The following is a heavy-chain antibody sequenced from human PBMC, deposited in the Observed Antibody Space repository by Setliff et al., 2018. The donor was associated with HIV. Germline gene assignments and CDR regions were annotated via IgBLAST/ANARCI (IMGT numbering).Heavy chain of an antibody. CDR1: GYTFTAYY. V-gene: IGHV1-8*02. J-gene: IGHJ5*02. D-gene: IGHD3-16*01. Sequence: GASVKVSCKSSGYTFTAYYIHWVRQAPGQGLEWMGWMNPNSGNTGYTQKFQGRVTMTRNTSISTAYMELSSLRSEDTAVYYCARGRGGTKRENWFDPWGQGRLVTVSS. CDR2: MNPNSGNT. CDR3: ARGRGGTKRENWFDP.